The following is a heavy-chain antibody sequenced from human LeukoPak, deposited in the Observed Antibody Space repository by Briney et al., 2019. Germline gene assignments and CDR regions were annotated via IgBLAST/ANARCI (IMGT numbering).Heavy chain of an antibody. D-gene: IGHD3-9*01. CDR1: GGSISSYY. V-gene: IGHV4-59*01. Sequence: PSETLSLTCTISGGSISSYYWSWIRQPPGKGLEWIGYIYYSGSTNYNPSLKSRVTISVDTSKNQFSLKLSSVTAADTAVYYCARSGYPNPFDYWGQGTLVTVSS. J-gene: IGHJ4*02. CDR3: ARSGYPNPFDY. CDR2: IYYSGST.